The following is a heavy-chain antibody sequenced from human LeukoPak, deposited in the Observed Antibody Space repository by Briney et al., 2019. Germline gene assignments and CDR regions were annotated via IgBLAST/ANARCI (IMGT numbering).Heavy chain of an antibody. J-gene: IGHJ6*03. CDR3: ARGTYCSSTSCPYGYYMDV. CDR2: ISSSGSTI. Sequence: PGGSLRLSCAASGFTFSDYYMSWIRQAPGKGLEWVSYISSSGSTIYYADSVKGRFTISRDNAKNSLYLQMNSLRAEDTAVYYCARGTYCSSTSCPYGYYMDVWGKGTTVTVSS. D-gene: IGHD2-2*01. CDR1: GFTFSDYY. V-gene: IGHV3-11*04.